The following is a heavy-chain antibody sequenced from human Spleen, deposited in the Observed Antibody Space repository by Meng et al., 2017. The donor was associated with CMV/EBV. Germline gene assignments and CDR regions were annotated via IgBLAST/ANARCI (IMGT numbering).Heavy chain of an antibody. D-gene: IGHD1-7*01. J-gene: IGHJ5*02. CDR1: GFTSSSYA. V-gene: IGHV3-64*02. CDR2: ISSNGGST. CDR3: ARAIKTGTTSWFDP. Sequence: GESLKISCAASGFTSSSYAMHWVRQAPGKGLEYVSAISSNGGSTYYADSVKGRFTISRDNSKNTLYLQMGSLRVDDMAVYYCARAIKTGTTSWFDPWGQGTLVTVSS.